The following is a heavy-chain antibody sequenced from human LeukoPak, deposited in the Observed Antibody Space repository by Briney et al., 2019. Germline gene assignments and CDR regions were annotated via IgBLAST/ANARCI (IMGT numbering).Heavy chain of an antibody. CDR2: ISYDGSNK. D-gene: IGHD1-26*01. J-gene: IGHJ4*02. CDR3: ARVMGSRYFDY. CDR1: GFTFSSYA. V-gene: IGHV3-30-3*01. Sequence: GGSLRLSCAASGFTFSSYAMHWVRQAPGKGLEWVAVISYDGSNKYYADSVKGRFTIPRDNSKNTLYLQMNSLRAEDTAVYYCARVMGSRYFDYWGQGTLVTVSS.